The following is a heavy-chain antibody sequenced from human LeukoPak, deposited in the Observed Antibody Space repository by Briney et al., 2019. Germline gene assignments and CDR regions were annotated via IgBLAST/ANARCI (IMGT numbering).Heavy chain of an antibody. D-gene: IGHD5-18*01. J-gene: IGHJ4*02. V-gene: IGHV4-39*01. CDR2: IYYTGSA. Sequence: SETLSLTCTVSVGSISSSSYYWGWVRPPPGKGGGWFGSIYYTGSAYYHPSLKSRLTMSVDTSKTQFSLRLSSVTAADTAVYSCARHSGRYSYFDYWGQGTLLTVSS. CDR3: ARHSGRYSYFDY. CDR1: VGSISSSSYY.